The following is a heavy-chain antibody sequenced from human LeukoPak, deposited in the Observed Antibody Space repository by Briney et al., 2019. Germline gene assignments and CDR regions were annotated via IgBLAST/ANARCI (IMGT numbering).Heavy chain of an antibody. Sequence: SETLSLTCAVYGGSFRGYYWSWIRQPLGKGLEWIGEINHSGSTNYTPSLKSRVTISVDTSKNQFSLKLSSVTAADTAVYYCASGVVPAANWGQGTLVTVSS. J-gene: IGHJ4*02. D-gene: IGHD2-2*01. CDR1: GGSFRGYY. CDR3: ASGVVPAAN. V-gene: IGHV4-34*01. CDR2: INHSGST.